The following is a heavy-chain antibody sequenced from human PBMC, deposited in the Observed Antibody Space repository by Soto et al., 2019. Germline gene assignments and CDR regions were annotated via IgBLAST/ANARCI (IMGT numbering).Heavy chain of an antibody. V-gene: IGHV1-18*01. J-gene: IGHJ4*02. Sequence: GASVKVSCKASRYTFTSYGISWVRQAPGQGLEWMGWISAYNSHTNYAQKLQGRVTMTTDTSTSTAYMELRSLRSDDTAVYYCARDRAYDISGYYLDYWGQGTLVTVSS. CDR1: RYTFTSYG. CDR2: ISAYNSHT. D-gene: IGHD3-22*01. CDR3: ARDRAYDISGYYLDY.